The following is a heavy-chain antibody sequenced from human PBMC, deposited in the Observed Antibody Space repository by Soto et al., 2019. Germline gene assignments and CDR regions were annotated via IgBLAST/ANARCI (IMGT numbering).Heavy chain of an antibody. V-gene: IGHV1-58*02. CDR1: GFTFTSSA. CDR2: IVVGSGNT. Sequence: ASVKVSCKASGFTFTSSAMHWVRQARGQRLEWIGWIVVGSGNTNYAQKFQERVTITRDMSTSTAYMELSSLRSEDTAVYYCATSSFWSGPLYYYYYMDVWGKGTTVTVSS. CDR3: ATSSFWSGPLYYYYYMDV. D-gene: IGHD3-3*01. J-gene: IGHJ6*03.